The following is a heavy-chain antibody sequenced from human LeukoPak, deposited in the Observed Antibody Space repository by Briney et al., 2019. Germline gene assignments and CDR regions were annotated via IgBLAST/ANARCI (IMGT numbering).Heavy chain of an antibody. Sequence: SETLSLTCTVSGGSIRNYYCSWIRQPPGKGLEWIGYILYSGTTNSNPSLKSRVNISLDTSNNQISLKLASVTAADTAVYFCARMGGYSGYATHWGQGILVTVSS. CDR1: GGSIRNYY. D-gene: IGHD5-12*01. J-gene: IGHJ4*02. CDR2: ILYSGTT. V-gene: IGHV4-59*08. CDR3: ARMGGYSGYATH.